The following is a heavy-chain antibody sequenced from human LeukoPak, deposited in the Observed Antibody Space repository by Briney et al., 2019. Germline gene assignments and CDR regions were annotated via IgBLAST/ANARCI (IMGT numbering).Heavy chain of an antibody. CDR3: AKAGRWLHEAFDI. Sequence: GGSLRLSCAASGFTFSSYGMHWVRQAPGKGLEWVAFIRYDGSNKYYADSVKGRFTISRDNSKNTLYLQMNSLRAEDTAVYYCAKAGRWLHEAFDIWGPGTMVTVSS. J-gene: IGHJ3*02. D-gene: IGHD5-24*01. V-gene: IGHV3-30*02. CDR1: GFTFSSYG. CDR2: IRYDGSNK.